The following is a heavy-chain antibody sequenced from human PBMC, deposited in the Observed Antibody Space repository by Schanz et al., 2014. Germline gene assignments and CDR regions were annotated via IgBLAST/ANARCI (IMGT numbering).Heavy chain of an antibody. D-gene: IGHD2-2*01. Sequence: QLQLVQSGAEVKKPGSSVKVSCKLSGGTFSSFGINWVRQAPGQGLEWMGRIIPILGIANYAQKFQGRVTITADRSTSTAYMELSSLRYEDTALYYCARGTMPGTFDIWGQGTMVTVSS. J-gene: IGHJ3*02. CDR1: GGTFSSFG. CDR3: ARGTMPGTFDI. CDR2: IIPILGIA. V-gene: IGHV1-69*02.